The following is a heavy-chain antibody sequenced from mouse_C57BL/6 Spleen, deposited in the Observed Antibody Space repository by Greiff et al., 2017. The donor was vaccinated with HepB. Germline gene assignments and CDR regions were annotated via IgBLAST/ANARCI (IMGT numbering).Heavy chain of an antibody. V-gene: IGHV5-17*01. Sequence: DVKLVESGGGLVKPGGSLKLSCAASGFTFSDYGMQWVRQAPEKGLEWVAYISSGSSTIYYADTVKGRFTISRDNAKNTLFLQMTSLRSEDTAMYYCARGYDGYYRYAMDYWGQGTSVTVSS. CDR1: GFTFSDYG. CDR3: ARGYDGYYRYAMDY. D-gene: IGHD2-3*01. CDR2: ISSGSSTI. J-gene: IGHJ4*01.